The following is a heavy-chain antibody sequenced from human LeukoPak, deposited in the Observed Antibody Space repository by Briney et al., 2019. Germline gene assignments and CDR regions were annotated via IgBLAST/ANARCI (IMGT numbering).Heavy chain of an antibody. CDR3: ARGHPKADS. J-gene: IGHJ4*02. Sequence: SETLSLTCTVSGGSISSSSYYWGWIRLPPGKGLEWIGSIYYSGSTYYNPSLKSRVTISVDTSKNQFSLKLSSVTAADTAVYYCARGHPKADSWGQGILVTVSS. CDR2: IYYSGST. CDR1: GGSISSSSYY. V-gene: IGHV4-39*01.